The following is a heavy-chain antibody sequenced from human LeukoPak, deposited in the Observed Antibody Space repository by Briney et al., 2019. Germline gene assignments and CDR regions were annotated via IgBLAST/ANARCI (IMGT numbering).Heavy chain of an antibody. CDR3: ASRSGLGAFDI. D-gene: IGHD6-19*01. CDR1: GFTFSTYN. V-gene: IGHV3-48*01. Sequence: GGSLRLSCAASGFTFSTYNMSWDRQAPGEGLEWLSYISHDSVTEYYGDSVRGRFTISRDNANNSLYLQMNSLRVEDTAVYYCASRSGLGAFDIWGQGTMVIVSS. CDR2: ISHDSVTE. J-gene: IGHJ3*02.